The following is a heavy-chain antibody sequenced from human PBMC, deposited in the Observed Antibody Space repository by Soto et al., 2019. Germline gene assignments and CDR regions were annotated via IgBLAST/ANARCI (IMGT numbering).Heavy chain of an antibody. V-gene: IGHV4-59*01. CDR3: ARTYSSSWSPYYFDY. CDR1: GGSISSYY. J-gene: IGHJ4*02. Sequence: SETLSLTCTVSGGSISSYYWSWIRQPPGKGLEWIGYIYYSGSTNYNPSLKSRVTISVDTSKNQFSLKLSSVTAADTAVYYCARTYSSSWSPYYFDYWGQGTLVTVS. CDR2: IYYSGST. D-gene: IGHD6-13*01.